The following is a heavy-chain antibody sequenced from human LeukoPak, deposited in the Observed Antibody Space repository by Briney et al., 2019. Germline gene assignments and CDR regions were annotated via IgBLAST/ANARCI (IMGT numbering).Heavy chain of an antibody. CDR2: IYSGGST. CDR3: ARDCSSTSCYDKFDY. CDR1: GFTVSSNY. V-gene: IGHV3-66*02. Sequence: GGSLRLSCAASGFTVSSNYMSWVRQAPGKGLEWVSVIYSGGSTYYADSVKGRFTISRDNSKNTLYLQMNSLRGEDTAVYYCARDCSSTSCYDKFDYWGQGTLVTVSS. D-gene: IGHD2-2*01. J-gene: IGHJ4*02.